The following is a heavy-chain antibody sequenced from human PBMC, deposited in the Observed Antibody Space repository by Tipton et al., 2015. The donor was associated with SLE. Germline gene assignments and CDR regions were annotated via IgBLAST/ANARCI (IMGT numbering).Heavy chain of an antibody. Sequence: TLSLTCTVSGGSISRNNYYWGWIRQPPGKELEWIGSIYYTGGTYYNPSLQSRVTISVDMSKNQFSLKLSSVTAADTAVYYCAREKGWVIAAAGMGLGAFDIWGQGTMVTVSS. J-gene: IGHJ3*02. V-gene: IGHV4-39*07. CDR3: AREKGWVIAAAGMGLGAFDI. D-gene: IGHD6-13*01. CDR2: IYYTGGT. CDR1: GGSISRNNYY.